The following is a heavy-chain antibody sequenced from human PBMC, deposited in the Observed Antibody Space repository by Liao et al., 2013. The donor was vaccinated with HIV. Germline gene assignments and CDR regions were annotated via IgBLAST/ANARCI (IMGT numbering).Heavy chain of an antibody. CDR2: IYTSGGT. CDR1: GGSISSYY. CDR3: ARGRLGLLWYLDF. Sequence: QVQLQESGPGLVKPSETLSLTCTVSGGSISSYYWSWIRQPAGKGLEWIGRIYTSGGTNYNPSLKSRVTMSVDTSKNQFSLNLTSVTAADTAVYYCARGRLGLLWYLDFWGRGTLVTVSS. J-gene: IGHJ2*01. V-gene: IGHV4-4*07. D-gene: IGHD6-19*01.